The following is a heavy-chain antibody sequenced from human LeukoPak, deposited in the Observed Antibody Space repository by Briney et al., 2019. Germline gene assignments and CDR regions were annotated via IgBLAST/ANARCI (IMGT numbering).Heavy chain of an antibody. V-gene: IGHV4-59*08. CDR3: ARQGWLRFRSSRGLDAFDI. CDR1: GGSISSYY. CDR2: IYYSGST. D-gene: IGHD5-12*01. J-gene: IGHJ3*02. Sequence: ETLSLTCTVSGGSISSYYWSWIRQPPGKGLEWIGYIYYSGSTNYNPSLKSRVTISVDTSKNQFSLKLSSVTAADTAVYYCARQGWLRFRSSRGLDAFDIWGQGTMVTVSS.